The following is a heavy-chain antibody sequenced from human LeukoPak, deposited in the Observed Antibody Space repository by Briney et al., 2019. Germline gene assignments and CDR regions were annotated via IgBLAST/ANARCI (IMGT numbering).Heavy chain of an antibody. CDR3: ARDVDSSGWTYYYYYMDV. J-gene: IGHJ6*03. D-gene: IGHD6-19*01. CDR2: IKQDGSEK. V-gene: IGHV3-7*01. CDR1: GFTFSSYW. Sequence: GGSLRLSCAASGFTFSSYWMSWVRQAPGKGREWVANIKQDGSEKYYVDSVKGRFTISRDNAKNSLYLQMDSLRAEDTAVYYCARDVDSSGWTYYYYYMDVWGKGTTVTVSS.